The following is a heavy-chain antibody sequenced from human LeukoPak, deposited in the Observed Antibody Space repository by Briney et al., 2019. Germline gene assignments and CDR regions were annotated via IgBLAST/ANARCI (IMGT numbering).Heavy chain of an antibody. D-gene: IGHD3-22*01. Sequence: PGGYLRLSCAASGFTFSNAWMSWVRQAPGKGLEWVGRIKSKTDGGTTDYAAPVKGRFTISRDDSKNTLYLQMHSLKTEDTAVYYCTTVPYYYDSLPWGQGTLVTVSS. CDR2: IKSKTDGGTT. CDR1: GFTFSNAW. J-gene: IGHJ5*02. CDR3: TTVPYYYDSLP. V-gene: IGHV3-15*01.